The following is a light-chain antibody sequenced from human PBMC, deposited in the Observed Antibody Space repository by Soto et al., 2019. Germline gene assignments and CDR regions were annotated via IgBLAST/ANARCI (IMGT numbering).Light chain of an antibody. Sequence: EIELTQSPGTLSLSPGERATLSCRASQSVSSSYFAWYQQKPGQAPRLLIYGASSRSTGIPDRFSGSGSGTDFTLTISRLEPEDVAVYYCQQYGSSSWTFGQGTKVEIK. J-gene: IGKJ1*01. CDR1: QSVSSSY. CDR2: GAS. CDR3: QQYGSSSWT. V-gene: IGKV3-20*01.